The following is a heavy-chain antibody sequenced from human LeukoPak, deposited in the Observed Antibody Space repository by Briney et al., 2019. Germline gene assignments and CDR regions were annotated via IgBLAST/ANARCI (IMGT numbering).Heavy chain of an antibody. CDR3: ARPHYGASDY. CDR2: IYPGDSHI. Sequence: GESLKISCKGSGYSFTTYWIGWVRQMPGKGLEWMAIIYPGDSHIRYSPSFQGQVTISADKSISTAYLQWSSLKASDTAMYYCARPHYGASDYWGQGTLVTVSS. J-gene: IGHJ4*02. D-gene: IGHD3-16*01. CDR1: GYSFTTYW. V-gene: IGHV5-51*01.